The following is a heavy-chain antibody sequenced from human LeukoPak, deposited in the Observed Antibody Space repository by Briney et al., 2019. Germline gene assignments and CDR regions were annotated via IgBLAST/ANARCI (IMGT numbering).Heavy chain of an antibody. CDR2: IYPGDSDT. CDR1: GYSFTNYW. J-gene: IGHJ5*02. V-gene: IGHV5-51*01. D-gene: IGHD6-13*01. CDR3: ARATAEDWFDP. Sequence: GEPLKISCKGSGYSFTNYWIAWVRQMPGKGLEWMGIIYPGDSDTRYSPSFQGQVTISADKSITTAYLQWSSLKASDTAIYYCARATAEDWFDPWGQGTLVTVSS.